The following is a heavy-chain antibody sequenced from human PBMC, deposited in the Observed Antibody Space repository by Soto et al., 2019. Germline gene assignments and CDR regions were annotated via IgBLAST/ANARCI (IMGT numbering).Heavy chain of an antibody. Sequence: ASVKVSCKASGGTFSSYAISWVRQAPGQGLEWMGGIIPIFGTANYAQKFQGRVTITADESTSTAYMELSSLRSEDTAVYYCARSGYGYGAPYYYYGIAVWGQGTTVTVSS. CDR3: ARSGYGYGAPYYYYGIAV. CDR2: IIPIFGTA. J-gene: IGHJ6*02. D-gene: IGHD5-12*01. CDR1: GGTFSSYA. V-gene: IGHV1-69*13.